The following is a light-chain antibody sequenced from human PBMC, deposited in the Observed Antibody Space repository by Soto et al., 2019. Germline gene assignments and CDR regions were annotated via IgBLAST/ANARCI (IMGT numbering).Light chain of an antibody. CDR2: GAS. V-gene: IGKV3-20*01. J-gene: IGKJ3*01. Sequence: EIVLTQSPGTLSLSPGERATLSCRASQSINSRYLAWYQQKPGQAPRLLIYGASSRATGIPDRFSGSGSGTYFTITISRLEPEDFAVYYCQQFGSSPGFTFGPGTIVDIK. CDR1: QSINSRY. CDR3: QQFGSSPGFT.